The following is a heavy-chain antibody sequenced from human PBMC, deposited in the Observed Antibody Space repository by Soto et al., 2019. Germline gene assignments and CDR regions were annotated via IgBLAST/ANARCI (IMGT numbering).Heavy chain of an antibody. CDR3: PRNSGGSWAPPRLDY. V-gene: IGHV1-18*01. D-gene: IGHD2-15*01. J-gene: IGHJ4*02. Sequence: GSVKACCKASGYPFTSYGISWVRQAPGQGLEWMGWISAYNGNTNYAQKLQGRVTMTRDTSTSTAYMELRSLRSDDTAVYYCPRNSGGSWAPPRLDYWGQGTLVTVSS. CDR2: ISAYNGNT. CDR1: GYPFTSYG.